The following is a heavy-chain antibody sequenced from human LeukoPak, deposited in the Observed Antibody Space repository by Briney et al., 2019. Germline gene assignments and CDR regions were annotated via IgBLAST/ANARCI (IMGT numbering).Heavy chain of an antibody. V-gene: IGHV4-61*02. Sequence: SETLSLTCTVSGGSISSGSYYWRWIRQPAGKGLEWIGRIYTSGNTNYNPPLKSRVTISVDTSKNQFSLKLNSVTAADTAVYYCARALGPMITFGGIIVDAFDIWGQGTMVTVSS. J-gene: IGHJ3*02. CDR1: GGSISSGSYY. D-gene: IGHD3-16*02. CDR2: IYTSGNT. CDR3: ARALGPMITFGGIIVDAFDI.